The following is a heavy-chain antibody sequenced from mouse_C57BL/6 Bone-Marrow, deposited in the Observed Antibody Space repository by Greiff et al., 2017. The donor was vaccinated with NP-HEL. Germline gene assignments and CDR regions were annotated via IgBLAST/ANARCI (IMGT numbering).Heavy chain of an antibody. Sequence: VQLKESGPELVKPGASVKMSCKASGYTFTDYNMHWVKQSHGKSLEWIGDINPNNGGTSYNQKFKGKATLTVNKSSSTAYMELRSLTSEDSAVYYCARSGAMDYWGQGTSVTVSS. CDR2: INPNNGGT. CDR1: GYTFTDYN. D-gene: IGHD3-1*01. V-gene: IGHV1-22*01. CDR3: ARSGAMDY. J-gene: IGHJ4*01.